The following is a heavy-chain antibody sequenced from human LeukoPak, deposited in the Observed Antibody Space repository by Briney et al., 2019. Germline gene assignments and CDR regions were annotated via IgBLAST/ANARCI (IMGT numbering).Heavy chain of an antibody. D-gene: IGHD3-3*01. CDR1: VFTFTMFS. Sequence: PGGSLRLSCAASVFTFTMFSMNWLRQAPGKGLEWIAFIRRRSDTTYYADSVQGRFTISRDNAEDSVYLQMNSLRVEDTAVYYCARTYDFGIGPPGDAFDNWGQGTLVTVFS. J-gene: IGHJ3*02. CDR3: ARTYDFGIGPPGDAFDN. CDR2: IRRRSDTT. V-gene: IGHV3-48*01.